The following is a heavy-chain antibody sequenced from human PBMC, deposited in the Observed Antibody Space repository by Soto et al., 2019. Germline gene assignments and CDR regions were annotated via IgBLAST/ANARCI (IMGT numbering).Heavy chain of an antibody. D-gene: IGHD2-2*01. CDR3: AQLKSTSYGFDY. J-gene: IGHJ4*02. CDR2: IYYSGTT. Sequence: LSLTCTLSGASISSGGYYWSWIRQHPGKGLEWIGFIYYSGTTHYNPSLKSRVTISVDTSKNQFSLKVTSVTAADTAVYYCAQLKSTSYGFDYWGEGTLVTVSS. CDR1: GASISSGGYY. V-gene: IGHV4-31*03.